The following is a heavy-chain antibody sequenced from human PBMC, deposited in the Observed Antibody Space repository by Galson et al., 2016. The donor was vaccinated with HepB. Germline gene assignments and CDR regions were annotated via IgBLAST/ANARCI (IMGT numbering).Heavy chain of an antibody. CDR1: GYTFTSFS. J-gene: IGHJ4*02. V-gene: IGHV1-3*04. D-gene: IGHD2-21*02. Sequence: VKVSCKASGYTFTSFSLHWVRQAPGQGLEWMGWINTANGITKYSQKFQDRVTFTRDTSASTAYMEVNSLRSEDTAVYFCATERPCGADCYTYFESWGRGTLLTVSS. CDR3: ATERPCGADCYTYFES. CDR2: INTANGIT.